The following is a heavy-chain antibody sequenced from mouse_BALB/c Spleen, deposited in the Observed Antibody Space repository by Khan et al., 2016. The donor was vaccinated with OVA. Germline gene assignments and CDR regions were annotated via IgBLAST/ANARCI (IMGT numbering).Heavy chain of an antibody. J-gene: IGHJ2*01. CDR2: ISYSGST. CDR3: ARTARIKY. D-gene: IGHD1-2*01. V-gene: IGHV3-2*02. Sequence: EVQLQESGPGLVKPSQSLSLTCTVTGYSITSGYGWNWIRQFPGNKLEWMGYISYSGSTNYNPYLNSRISITRDTSKNQFFLQLNSVTTEDTATYYFARTARIKYWGQGTTLTVSA. CDR1: GYSITSGYG.